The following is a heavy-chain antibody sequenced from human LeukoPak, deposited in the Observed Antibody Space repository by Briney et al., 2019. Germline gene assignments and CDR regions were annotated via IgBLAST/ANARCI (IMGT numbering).Heavy chain of an antibody. CDR1: GGSIRTTSYY. Sequence: SETLSLTCTVSGGSIRTTSYYWGWIRQSPGREPEWIGTIYFSGSTYYNPSLESRVTISVDTSNNQFSLKLNSVTAADTAVYYCARGGTFWDSWGQGTLVTVSS. CDR3: ARGGTFWDS. J-gene: IGHJ4*02. CDR2: IYFSGST. D-gene: IGHD3-3*01. V-gene: IGHV4-39*07.